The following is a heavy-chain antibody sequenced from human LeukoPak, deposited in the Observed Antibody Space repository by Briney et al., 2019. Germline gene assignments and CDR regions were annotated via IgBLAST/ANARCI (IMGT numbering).Heavy chain of an antibody. CDR3: TTDRPRCTNGVCYLGYYFDY. J-gene: IGHJ4*02. CDR1: GFTFSNAW. V-gene: IGHV3-15*01. CDR2: IKSKTDGGTT. D-gene: IGHD2-8*01. Sequence: GGSLRLSCAASGFTFSNAWMSWVRQAPGKGLEWVGRIKSKTDGGTTDYAAPVKGRFTISRDDSKNTLYLQMNSLKTEDTAVYYCTTDRPRCTNGVCYLGYYFDYWGQGTLATVSS.